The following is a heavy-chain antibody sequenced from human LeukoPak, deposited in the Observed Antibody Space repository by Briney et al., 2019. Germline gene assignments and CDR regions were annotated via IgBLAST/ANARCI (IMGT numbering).Heavy chain of an antibody. D-gene: IGHD2-2*01. Sequence: VGSLRLSCAASGFTFSSYEMNWVRQAPGKGLEWVSYISSSGSTIYYADSVKGRFTISRDNAKNSLYLQMNSLRAEDTAVYYCARNDIVVVPAALLSYYYYGMDVWGQGTTVTVFS. V-gene: IGHV3-48*03. CDR1: GFTFSSYE. J-gene: IGHJ6*02. CDR3: ARNDIVVVPAALLSYYYYGMDV. CDR2: ISSSGSTI.